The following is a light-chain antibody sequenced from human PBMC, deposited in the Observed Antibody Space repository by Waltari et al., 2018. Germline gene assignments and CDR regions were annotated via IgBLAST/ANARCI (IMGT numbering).Light chain of an antibody. J-gene: IGKJ1*01. CDR2: KAS. CDR3: QEYNSSPSWT. V-gene: IGKV1-5*03. CDR1: QNIGSW. Sequence: DIQMTQYTSTLSASVGDRVTIACRASQNIGSWLAWYQHRPGKAPKLLIYKASSLDSGVPSRFSGSGSGTEFTLTISSLQPDDFATYYCQEYNSSPSWTFGQGTKVEIK.